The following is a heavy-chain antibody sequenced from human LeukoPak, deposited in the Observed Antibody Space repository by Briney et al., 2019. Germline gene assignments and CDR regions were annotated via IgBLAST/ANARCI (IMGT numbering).Heavy chain of an antibody. Sequence: GGSLRLSCAASGFTFSSYGMHWVRQAPGKGLEWVANIKQDGSEKYYVDSVKGRFTISRDNAKNSLYLQMNSLRAEDTAVYYCARGSDYGDYVPLAYWGQGTLVTVSS. CDR3: ARGSDYGDYVPLAY. J-gene: IGHJ4*02. V-gene: IGHV3-7*01. CDR2: IKQDGSEK. D-gene: IGHD4-17*01. CDR1: GFTFSSYG.